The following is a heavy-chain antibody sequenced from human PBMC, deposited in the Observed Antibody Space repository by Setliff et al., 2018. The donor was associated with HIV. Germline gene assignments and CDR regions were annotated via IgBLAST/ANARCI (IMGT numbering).Heavy chain of an antibody. CDR2: LYPADSNI. CDR1: GYSFTSYW. Sequence: GESLKISCKGSGYSFTSYWIGWVRQMSGKGLEFMGLLYPADSNIRYSPSFQGQVTISADKSISTAYLQWSSLKASDTAMYYCARQKSGNSEFVYWGQGTLVTVSS. D-gene: IGHD3-3*01. CDR3: ARQKSGNSEFVY. J-gene: IGHJ4*02. V-gene: IGHV5-51*01.